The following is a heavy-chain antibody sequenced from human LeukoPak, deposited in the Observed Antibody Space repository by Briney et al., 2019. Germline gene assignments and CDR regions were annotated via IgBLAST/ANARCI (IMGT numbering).Heavy chain of an antibody. CDR2: ISGSGGGT. V-gene: IGHV3-23*01. CDR3: ARVECGSGLNNWFDP. D-gene: IGHD3-10*01. CDR1: GFTFSSSA. Sequence: GGSLRLSCAASGFTFSSSAMSWVRQAPGKGLEWVSAISGSGGGTYYADSVKGRFTISRDNPKNTLYLQMSSLTAEDTAVYYCARVECGSGLNNWFDPWGQGTLVTVSS. J-gene: IGHJ5*02.